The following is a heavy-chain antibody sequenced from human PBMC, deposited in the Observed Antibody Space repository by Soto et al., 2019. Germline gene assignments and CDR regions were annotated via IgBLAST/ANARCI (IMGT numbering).Heavy chain of an antibody. D-gene: IGHD4-4*01. Sequence: EVQLVESGGGLVQPGGSLRLSCAASGFTFSSFWMHWVRQAPGKGLVWVSRINNDGSSTDYADSVKGRFTISRDNAKSTLYLKVTSLRAEDTAVYYCAGAPLIGSTDYSLDVWGQGTTVTVSS. CDR1: GFTFSSFW. CDR3: AGAPLIGSTDYSLDV. CDR2: INNDGSST. V-gene: IGHV3-74*02. J-gene: IGHJ6*02.